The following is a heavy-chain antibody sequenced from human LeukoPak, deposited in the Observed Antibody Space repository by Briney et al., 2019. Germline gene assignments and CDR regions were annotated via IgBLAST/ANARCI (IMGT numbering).Heavy chain of an antibody. D-gene: IGHD4-17*01. CDR1: GYTFTGYY. CDR2: INPNSGGT. V-gene: IGHV1-2*06. J-gene: IGHJ4*02. CDR3: ARDTLTTNPSPSFDY. Sequence: ASVKVSCKASGYTFTGYYMHWVRQAPGQGLEWMGRINPNSGGTNYAQKFQGRVTMTRDTSISTAYMELSRLRSDDTAVYYCARDTLTTNPSPSFDYWGQGTLVTVSS.